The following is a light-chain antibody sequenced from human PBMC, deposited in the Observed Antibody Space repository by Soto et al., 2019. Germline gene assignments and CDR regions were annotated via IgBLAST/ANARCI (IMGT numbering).Light chain of an antibody. CDR3: SSYAGSNNYV. Sequence: QSALTQPPSASGSPGQSVTISCTGNRSDVGGYNYVSWYQQHPGKAPKLMVYEVSKRPSGVPDRFSGSKSGNTASLTVSGLEAEDEADYYCSSYAGSNNYVFGAGTKLTVL. CDR1: RSDVGGYNY. CDR2: EVS. V-gene: IGLV2-8*01. J-gene: IGLJ1*01.